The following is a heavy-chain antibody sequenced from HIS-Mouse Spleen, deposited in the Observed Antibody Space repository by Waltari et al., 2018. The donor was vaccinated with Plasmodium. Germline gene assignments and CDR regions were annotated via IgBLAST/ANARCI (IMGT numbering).Heavy chain of an antibody. J-gene: IGHJ4*02. D-gene: IGHD7-27*01. CDR1: GSTFSSYS. CDR3: ARDNWGSFGY. CDR2: ISSSSSYI. Sequence: EVQLVESGGGLVKPGGSLRLSCAASGSTFSSYSMNWVRQAPGKGLEWVSSISSSSSYIYYADSVKGRFTISRDNAKNSLYLQMNSRRAEDTAVYYCARDNWGSFGYWGQGTLVTVSS. V-gene: IGHV3-21*01.